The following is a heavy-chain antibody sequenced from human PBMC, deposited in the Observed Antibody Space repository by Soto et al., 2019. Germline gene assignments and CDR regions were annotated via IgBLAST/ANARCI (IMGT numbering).Heavy chain of an antibody. CDR2: ISAYNGNT. D-gene: IGHD1-26*01. Sequence: QVQLVQSGAEVKKPGASVKVSCKASGYTFTSYGISWVRQAPGQGLEWMGWISAYNGNTNYAQKLQGRVTITSDTSTSSAYMEQRSLRSDDTAVYYCARVPHPRLELWFDPWGQGTLVTVSS. V-gene: IGHV1-18*01. CDR3: ARVPHPRLELWFDP. CDR1: GYTFTSYG. J-gene: IGHJ5*02.